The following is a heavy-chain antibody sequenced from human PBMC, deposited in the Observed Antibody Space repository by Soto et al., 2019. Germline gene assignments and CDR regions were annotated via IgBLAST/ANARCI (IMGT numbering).Heavy chain of an antibody. CDR2: INPNSGGT. V-gene: IGHV1-2*04. CDR3: ARDPRPGVSGFIGYNRAPAFDI. CDR1: GYTFTGYY. D-gene: IGHD5-18*01. Sequence: ASVKVSCKASGYTFTGYYMHWVRQAPGQGLEWMGWINPNSGGTNYAQKFQGWATMTRDTSISTAYMELSRLRSDDTAVYYCARDPRPGVSGFIGYNRAPAFDIWGQGTMVTVSS. J-gene: IGHJ3*02.